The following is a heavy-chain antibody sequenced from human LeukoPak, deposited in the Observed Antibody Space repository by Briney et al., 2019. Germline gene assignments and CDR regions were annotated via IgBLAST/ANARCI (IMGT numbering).Heavy chain of an antibody. CDR2: ISGDGGTT. CDR1: GFTFDDYA. Sequence: PGGSLRLSCAASGFTFDDYAMHWVRQAPGKGLEWVSLISGDGGTTYYADSVKGRFTISRDNRKKSLYPQMNSLRTEDTALYYCAKDIGGLNYCGQGTLVTVSS. D-gene: IGHD6-25*01. CDR3: AKDIGGLNY. V-gene: IGHV3-43*02. J-gene: IGHJ4*02.